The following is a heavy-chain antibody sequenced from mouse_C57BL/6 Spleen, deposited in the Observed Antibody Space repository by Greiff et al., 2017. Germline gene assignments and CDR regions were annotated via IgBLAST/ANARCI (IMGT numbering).Heavy chain of an antibody. CDR1: GYTFTSYW. CDR2: IDPSDSYT. J-gene: IGHJ2*01. Sequence: QVQLQQPGAELVKPGASVKLSCKASGYTFTSYWMQWVKQRPGQGLEWIGEIDPSDSYTNYNQKFKGKATLTVDTSSSTAYMQLSSLTSEDSAVYYCARRGDYGSSYSFDYWGQGTTLTVSS. D-gene: IGHD1-1*01. CDR3: ARRGDYGSSYSFDY. V-gene: IGHV1-50*01.